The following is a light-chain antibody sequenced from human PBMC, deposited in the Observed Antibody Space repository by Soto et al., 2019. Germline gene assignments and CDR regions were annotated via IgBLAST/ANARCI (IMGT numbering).Light chain of an antibody. CDR1: QSVLYSSNNRNY. CDR3: QQYYSTPPYT. J-gene: IGKJ2*01. Sequence: DIVMTQSPDSLAVSLGERGTINCKSSQSVLYSSNNRNYLAWYRQKPGQPPKLLIYWASIRESGVPDRISGSGSGTDFTLTISSLQAEDVAVYYCQQYYSTPPYTFGQGTKLEIK. CDR2: WAS. V-gene: IGKV4-1*01.